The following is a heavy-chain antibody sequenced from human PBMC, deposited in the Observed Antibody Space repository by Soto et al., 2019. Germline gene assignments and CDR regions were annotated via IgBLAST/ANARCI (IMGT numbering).Heavy chain of an antibody. J-gene: IGHJ3*02. CDR1: GYSFTSYW. D-gene: IGHD2-21*02. CDR3: ASQYCGGDCYQSGAFDI. Sequence: GESLKISCKGSGYSFTSYWICWVRQMPVKGLEFMGIIYPFYSDTRYSPSFQGHVTISSYNSISTSYLQLISLKASDTAMYYCASQYCGGDCYQSGAFDIWGQGTMVTVSS. V-gene: IGHV5-51*01. CDR2: IYPFYSDT.